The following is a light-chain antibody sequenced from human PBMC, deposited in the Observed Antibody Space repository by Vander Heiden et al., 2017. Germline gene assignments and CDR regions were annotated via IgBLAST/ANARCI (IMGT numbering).Light chain of an antibody. Sequence: DIVLTQSPGTLSLSPGERATLSCRTSQSVTSNYLAWYQQKPGQAPRLLIYGAASSATGIPDKFSGSGSGTDFTLTISRLEPDDFAVYYCQQDGSSPYTFGRGTKLDIK. J-gene: IGKJ2*01. CDR1: QSVTSNY. CDR3: QQDGSSPYT. CDR2: GAA. V-gene: IGKV3-20*01.